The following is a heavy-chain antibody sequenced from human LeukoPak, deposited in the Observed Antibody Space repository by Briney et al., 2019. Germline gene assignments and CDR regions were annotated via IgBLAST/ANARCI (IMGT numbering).Heavy chain of an antibody. J-gene: IGHJ6*03. Sequence: PGGSLRLSCAASGFTFRSYSMNWVRQAPGKGLEWVAFVRYDGSDKYYVDSVKGRFTISRDNSRNTLYLQMNSLRAEDTAVYYCAKGAGYGDLGYFYYMDVWGKGTTVTVSS. D-gene: IGHD4-17*01. V-gene: IGHV3-30*02. CDR2: VRYDGSDK. CDR3: AKGAGYGDLGYFYYMDV. CDR1: GFTFRSYS.